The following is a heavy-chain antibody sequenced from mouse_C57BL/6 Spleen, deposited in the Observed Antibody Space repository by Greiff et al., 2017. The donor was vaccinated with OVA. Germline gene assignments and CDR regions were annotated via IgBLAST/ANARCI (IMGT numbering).Heavy chain of an antibody. CDR3: ARGDGYYACFAY. J-gene: IGHJ3*01. V-gene: IGHV5-16*01. Sequence: EVQLQESEGGLVQPGSSMKLSCTASGFTFSDYYMAWVRQVPEKGLEWVANINYDGSSTYYLDYLKSRFIISRDNANNILYMQMSSLKSEDTATYSCARGDGYYACFAYWGQGTLVTVSA. CDR2: INYDGSST. D-gene: IGHD2-3*01. CDR1: GFTFSDYY.